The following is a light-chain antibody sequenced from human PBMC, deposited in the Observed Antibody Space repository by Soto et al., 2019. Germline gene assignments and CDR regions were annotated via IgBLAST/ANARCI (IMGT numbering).Light chain of an antibody. J-gene: IGKJ1*01. CDR2: GAS. CDR3: QQSASWRWT. CDR1: QGIRNF. V-gene: IGKV3-15*01. Sequence: EIVMTQSPATLSVSPGERATLSCSASQGIRNFLAWYQKKPGQAPRILISGASTRATGIPSRFSGSGSGTDFTLTISSLQSEDFSVYYCQQSASWRWTFGQGTKVEIK.